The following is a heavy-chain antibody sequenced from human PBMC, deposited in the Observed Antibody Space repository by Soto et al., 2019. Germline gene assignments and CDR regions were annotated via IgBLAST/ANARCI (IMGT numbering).Heavy chain of an antibody. CDR3: AKDQAEDYGEPYYYYYMDV. Sequence: GGSLRLSCAASGFTFSSYAMSWVRQAPGKGLEWVSAISGSGGSTYYADSVKGRFTISRDNSKNTLYLQMNSPRAEDTAVYYCAKDQAEDYGEPYYYYYMDVWGKGTTVTVSS. CDR1: GFTFSSYA. D-gene: IGHD4-17*01. V-gene: IGHV3-23*01. CDR2: ISGSGGST. J-gene: IGHJ6*03.